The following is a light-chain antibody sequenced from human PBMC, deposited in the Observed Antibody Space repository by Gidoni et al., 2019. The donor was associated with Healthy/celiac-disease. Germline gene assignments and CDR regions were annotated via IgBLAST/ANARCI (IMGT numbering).Light chain of an antibody. V-gene: IGKV1-8*01. J-gene: IGKJ4*02. CDR1: KGISSY. Sequence: PSPLSASTGDRVNITGRARKGISSYLAGYQQKPGKAPKLLIKAASTGQSGVQSRLSGSGSGTDFTLTISGLKAEDFATYYCQQYYSDPRTFGGGTKVEIK. CDR2: AAS. CDR3: QQYYSDPRT.